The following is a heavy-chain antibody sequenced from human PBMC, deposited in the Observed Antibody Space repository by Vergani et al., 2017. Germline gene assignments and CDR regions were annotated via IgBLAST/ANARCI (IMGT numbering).Heavy chain of an antibody. CDR2: ISSRSSYI. CDR3: ARDLYYYDSSGYYS. J-gene: IGHJ4*02. V-gene: IGHV3-21*01. D-gene: IGHD3-22*01. CDR1: GFTFSGYS. Sequence: EVQLVESGGGLVKPGGSLRLSCAASGFTFSGYSMNWVRTAPGTGLEWVSSISSRSSYIYYAGSVKGRFTISRDNAKNSLYLQMNSLRAEDTAVYYCARDLYYYDSSGYYSWGQGTLVTVSS.